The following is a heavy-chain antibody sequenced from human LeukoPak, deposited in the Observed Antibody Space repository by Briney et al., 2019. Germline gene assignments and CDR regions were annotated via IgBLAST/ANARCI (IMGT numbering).Heavy chain of an antibody. CDR2: IYTGGYT. J-gene: IGHJ4*02. D-gene: IGHD1-1*01. V-gene: IGHV3-53*01. CDR3: AKTGNPATGDY. Sequence: PGGSLRLSCAASGFTVSSNYMSWVRQAPGKGLEWVSVIYTGGYTYYADSVKGRFTISRDNSKNTLYLQVNGLRAEDTAVYYCAKTGNPATGDYWGQGTLVTVSS. CDR1: GFTVSSNY.